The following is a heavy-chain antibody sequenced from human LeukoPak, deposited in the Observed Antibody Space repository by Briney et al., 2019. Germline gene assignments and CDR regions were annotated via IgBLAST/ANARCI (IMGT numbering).Heavy chain of an antibody. D-gene: IGHD3-16*02. CDR1: GGSFSGYY. CDR2: INHSGST. Sequence: PSETLSLTCAVYGGSFSGYYWSWIRQPPGKGLEWIGEINHSGSTNYNPSLKSRVTISVDTSKNQFSLKLSSVTAADTAAYYCARLGRRGGHHPYDYVWGGYRRDYWGQGTLVTVSS. CDR3: ARLGRRGGHHPYDYVWGGYRRDY. J-gene: IGHJ4*02. V-gene: IGHV4-34*01.